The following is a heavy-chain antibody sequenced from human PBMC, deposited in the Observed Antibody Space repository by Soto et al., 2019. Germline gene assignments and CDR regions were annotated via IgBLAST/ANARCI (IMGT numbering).Heavy chain of an antibody. Sequence: GGSLRLSCAASGFTFSSYGMHWVRQAPGKGLEWVAVISYDGTNKYYADSVKGRFTISRDNSKNTLYLQMNSLRTEDTAVYYCARDGGDDSSGYYFYYGMVVWGQGTTVTVSS. V-gene: IGHV3-30*03. CDR3: ARDGGDDSSGYYFYYGMVV. D-gene: IGHD3-22*01. J-gene: IGHJ6*02. CDR2: ISYDGTNK. CDR1: GFTFSSYG.